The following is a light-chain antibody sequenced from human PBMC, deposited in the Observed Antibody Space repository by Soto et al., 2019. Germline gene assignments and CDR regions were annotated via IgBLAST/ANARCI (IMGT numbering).Light chain of an antibody. CDR1: QDISNY. Sequence: DIQMTQSPSSLSASVGDRVTITCRASQDISNYLAWSQQKPGKVPKLLIYAASTLQSGVPSRLSASGSGTDFTRTISSLQPEDVATYYCPKYNSAPRTFGQGTKVEIK. CDR3: PKYNSAPRT. J-gene: IGKJ1*01. CDR2: AAS. V-gene: IGKV1-27*01.